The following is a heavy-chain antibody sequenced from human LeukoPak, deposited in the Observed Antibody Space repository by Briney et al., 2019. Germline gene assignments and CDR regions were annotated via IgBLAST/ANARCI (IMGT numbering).Heavy chain of an antibody. Sequence: GGSLRLSCAASGFTFSSYAMSWVRQAPGKGLEWVSAISGSGGSPYYADSVKGRFTISRDNSKNTLYLQMNSLRAEDTAVYYCAKAYGDYVGYYYGMDVWGQGTTVTVSS. J-gene: IGHJ6*02. V-gene: IGHV3-23*01. CDR3: AKAYGDYVGYYYGMDV. CDR2: ISGSGGSP. D-gene: IGHD4-17*01. CDR1: GFTFSSYA.